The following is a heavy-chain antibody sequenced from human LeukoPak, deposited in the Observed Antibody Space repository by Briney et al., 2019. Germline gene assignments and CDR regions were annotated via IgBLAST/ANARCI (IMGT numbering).Heavy chain of an antibody. D-gene: IGHD2-15*01. CDR2: VYYSGST. CDR1: GGSISSSSYY. J-gene: IGHJ5*02. CDR3: ARQSPDRWLIYNWVDP. V-gene: IGHV4-39*01. Sequence: SETLSLTCTVSGGSISSSSYYWGWIRQPPGRGLEWIGRVYYSGSTHYNPSLKSRVTISVEMSKTQFFLNLSSVTAADTAVYYCARQSPDRWLIYNWVDPWGQGTLVTVSS.